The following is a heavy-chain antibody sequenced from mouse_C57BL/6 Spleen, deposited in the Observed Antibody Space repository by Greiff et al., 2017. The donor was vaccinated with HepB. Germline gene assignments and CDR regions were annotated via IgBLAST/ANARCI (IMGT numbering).Heavy chain of an antibody. J-gene: IGHJ3*01. CDR1: GYTFTSYW. D-gene: IGHD2-1*01. CDR3: AREGIYYGNPLAY. Sequence: QVQLQQPGAELVKPGASVKLSCTASGYTFTSYWMHWVKQRPGRGLEWIGRIDPNSGGTKYNEKFKSKATLTVDKPSSTAYMQLSSLTSEDSAVYNCAREGIYYGNPLAYWGQGTLVTVSA. CDR2: IDPNSGGT. V-gene: IGHV1-72*01.